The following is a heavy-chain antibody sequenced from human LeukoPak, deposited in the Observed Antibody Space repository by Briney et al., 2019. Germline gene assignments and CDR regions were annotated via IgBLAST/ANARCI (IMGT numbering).Heavy chain of an antibody. V-gene: IGHV1-69*13. CDR1: GGTFSSYA. CDR3: ARVHLRGYFDY. D-gene: IGHD3-3*02. Sequence: SVKVSCKASGGTFSSYAISWVRHAPGQGLEWMGGFIPIFGTANYEQKFQGRVTITADESTSTAYMELSSLRSEDTAVYCCARVHLRGYFDYWGQGTLVTVSS. J-gene: IGHJ4*02. CDR2: FIPIFGTA.